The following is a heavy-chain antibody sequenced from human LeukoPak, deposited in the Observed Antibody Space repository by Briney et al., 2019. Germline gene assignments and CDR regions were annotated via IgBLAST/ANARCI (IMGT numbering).Heavy chain of an antibody. D-gene: IGHD1-26*01. CDR2: VSYSGST. J-gene: IGHJ4*02. CDR1: GGSISNYY. Sequence: SETLSLTCTVSGGSISNYYWSWIRQPPGKGLEWIGFVSYSGSTNYNPSLNGRVTISLDTSKNQFSLRLNSVTAADTAVYYCARGGASSRYFDYWGQGTLVTVSS. CDR3: ARGGASSRYFDY. V-gene: IGHV4-59*12.